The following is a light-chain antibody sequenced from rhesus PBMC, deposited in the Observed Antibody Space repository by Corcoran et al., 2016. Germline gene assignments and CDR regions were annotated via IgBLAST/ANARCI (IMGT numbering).Light chain of an antibody. CDR2: SAV. CDR3: QKYIDLLPT. J-gene: IGKJ4*01. CDR1: ECLGSV. V-gene: IGKV3-40*03. Sequence: EIVMTQSPATLSLSPGETATPSCRASECLGSVLAWYQQKPGQAPNLLVHSAVFRATGIPDRFSGSGSRTVFTLSISSLWPEDVGVYHCQKYIDLLPTFGGGTKVELK.